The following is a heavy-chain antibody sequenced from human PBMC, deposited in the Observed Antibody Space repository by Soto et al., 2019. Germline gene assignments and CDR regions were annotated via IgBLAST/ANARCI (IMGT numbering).Heavy chain of an antibody. Sequence: GGSLRLSCAASGFTFSSYSMNWVRQAPGKGLEWVSSISSSSSYIYYADSVKGRFTISRDNAKNSLYLQMNSLRAEDTAAYYCARDQGVGQLPDYWGQGTLVTVSS. CDR3: ARDQGVGQLPDY. D-gene: IGHD2-2*01. CDR2: ISSSSSYI. V-gene: IGHV3-21*01. J-gene: IGHJ4*02. CDR1: GFTFSSYS.